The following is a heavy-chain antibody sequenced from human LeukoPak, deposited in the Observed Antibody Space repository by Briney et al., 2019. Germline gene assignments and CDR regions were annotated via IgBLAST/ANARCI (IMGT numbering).Heavy chain of an antibody. V-gene: IGHV4-38-2*02. Sequence: TSETLSLTCTVSGYSISSGYYWGWIRQPPGKGLEWIGSIYHSGSTNYNPSLKSRVTISVDTSKNQFSLKLSSVTAADTAVYYCARDRYYYDSSGYYPRLDYWGQGTLVTVSS. CDR2: IYHSGST. J-gene: IGHJ4*02. CDR3: ARDRYYYDSSGYYPRLDY. CDR1: GYSISSGYY. D-gene: IGHD3-22*01.